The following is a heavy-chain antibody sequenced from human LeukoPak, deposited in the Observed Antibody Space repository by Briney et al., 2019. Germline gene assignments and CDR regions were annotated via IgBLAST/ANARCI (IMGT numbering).Heavy chain of an antibody. CDR3: ARGGSYYYDSSGYYFDAFDI. V-gene: IGHV3-11*01. J-gene: IGHJ3*02. CDR2: ISSSGSTI. CDR1: GFTFSDYY. Sequence: PGGSLRLSCAASGFTFSDYYMSWIRQAPGKGLEWVSYISSSGSTIYYADSVKGRFTISRDNAKNSLYLQMNSLRAEDTAVYYCARGGSYYYDSSGYYFDAFDIWGQGTMVTVSS. D-gene: IGHD3-22*01.